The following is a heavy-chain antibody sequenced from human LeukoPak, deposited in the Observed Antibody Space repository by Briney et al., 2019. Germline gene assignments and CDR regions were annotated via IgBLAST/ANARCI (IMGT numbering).Heavy chain of an antibody. CDR3: ARGAEVDGQHYYFYGMDV. CDR1: GLTVSSNY. CDR2: IYSGGST. Sequence: PAGSLRLSCAASGLTVSSNYMSWVRQAPGKGLEWVSVIYSGGSTYYADSVKGRFTISRDISENTVYLQINSLRAEDTALYYCARGAEVDGQHYYFYGMDVWGQGTTVTVSS. D-gene: IGHD3-9*01. J-gene: IGHJ6*02. V-gene: IGHV3-53*01.